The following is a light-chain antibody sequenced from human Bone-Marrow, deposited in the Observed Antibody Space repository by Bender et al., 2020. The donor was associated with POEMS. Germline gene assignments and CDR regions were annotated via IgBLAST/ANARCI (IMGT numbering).Light chain of an antibody. CDR1: SSDVGAYDY. Sequence: QSALTQPRSVSGSPGQSVTISCTGTSSDVGAYDYVSWYQQHPGKAPKLIIYEGNKRPSGVSDRFSASKSGNTASLTISGLQAEDEADYYCCSYAGLTTFEVFGGGTRLTVL. CDR2: EGN. CDR3: CSYAGLTTFEV. J-gene: IGLJ3*02. V-gene: IGLV2-11*01.